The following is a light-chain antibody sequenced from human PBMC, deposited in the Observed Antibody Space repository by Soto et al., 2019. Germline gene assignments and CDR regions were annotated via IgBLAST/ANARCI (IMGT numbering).Light chain of an antibody. CDR2: AAS. CDR3: QQFNNWPRT. CDR1: QSISNN. V-gene: IGKV3-15*01. Sequence: EVVMTQSPATLSVSPGERATLSCRASQSISNNLVWYQQKPGQAPRLLIYAASARATGIPARFSGSGSGTEFTLTISTLLSEDIAVYYCQQFNNWPRTLGQGTKVEIK. J-gene: IGKJ1*01.